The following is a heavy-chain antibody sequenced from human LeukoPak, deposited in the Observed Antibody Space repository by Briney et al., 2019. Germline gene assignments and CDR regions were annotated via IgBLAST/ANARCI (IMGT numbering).Heavy chain of an antibody. V-gene: IGHV4-61*02. CDR2: IYTSGST. CDR3: ARDRFYSNYFDY. J-gene: IGHJ4*02. CDR1: GGSISSGSYY. Sequence: SETQSLTCTVSGGSISSGSYYWSWIRQPAGKGLEWIGRIYTSGSTNYNPSLKSRVTISVDTSKNQFSLKLSSVTAADTAVYYCARDRFYSNYFDYWGQGTLVTVSS. D-gene: IGHD4-11*01.